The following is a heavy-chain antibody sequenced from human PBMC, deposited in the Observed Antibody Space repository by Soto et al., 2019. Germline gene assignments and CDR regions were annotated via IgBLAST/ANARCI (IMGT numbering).Heavy chain of an antibody. V-gene: IGHV4-59*08. J-gene: IGHJ6*02. CDR1: GGSISSYY. CDR3: ARGYGSGSYSTPYYYYYYGMDV. D-gene: IGHD3-10*01. Sequence: PSETLSLTCTVSGGSISSYYWSWIRQPPGKGLEWIGYIYYSGTTYYNPSLKSRVTISLDTSKNQFSLKLSSMTAADTAVYYCARGYGSGSYSTPYYYYYYGMDVWGQGTTVTVSS. CDR2: IYYSGTT.